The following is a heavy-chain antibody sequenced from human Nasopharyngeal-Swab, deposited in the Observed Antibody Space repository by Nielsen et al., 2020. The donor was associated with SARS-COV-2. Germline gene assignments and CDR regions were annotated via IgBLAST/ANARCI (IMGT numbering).Heavy chain of an antibody. Sequence: SETLSLTCAVSGGSISSSNWWSWVRQPPGKGLEWIGEIYHSGSTNYNPSLKSRVTISVDKSKNQFSLKLSSVTAADTAVYYCAGDERGRYGSGSYFDYWGQGTLVTVSS. V-gene: IGHV4-4*02. D-gene: IGHD3-10*01. J-gene: IGHJ4*02. CDR2: IYHSGST. CDR3: AGDERGRYGSGSYFDY. CDR1: GGSISSSNW.